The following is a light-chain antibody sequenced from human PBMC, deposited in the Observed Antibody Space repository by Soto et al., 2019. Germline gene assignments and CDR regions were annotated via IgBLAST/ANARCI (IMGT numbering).Light chain of an antibody. V-gene: IGKV1-39*01. Sequence: DIQMTQSPSSLSASVGDRVTITCRASQSISTYLNWYQQKAGLAPKLLIYPASSLQSGVPSRFSGSGSGTDFTLTISSLQPEDFATYYCQPTYSTPPTFGQGNQGQIK. CDR3: QPTYSTPPT. CDR1: QSISTY. CDR2: PAS. J-gene: IGKJ1*01.